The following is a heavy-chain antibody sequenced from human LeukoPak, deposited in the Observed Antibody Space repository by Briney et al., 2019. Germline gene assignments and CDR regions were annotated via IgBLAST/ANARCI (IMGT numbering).Heavy chain of an antibody. J-gene: IGHJ5*02. Sequence: GGSLRLSCAASGFTFSSYGMHWVRQAPGKGLEWVAVISCDGSNKYYADSVKGRFTISRDNSKNTLYLQMNSLRAEDTAVYYCAKGVKLERRQDDWFDPWGEGTLVTVSS. CDR3: AKGVKLERRQDDWFDP. CDR2: ISCDGSNK. CDR1: GFTFSSYG. V-gene: IGHV3-30*18. D-gene: IGHD1-1*01.